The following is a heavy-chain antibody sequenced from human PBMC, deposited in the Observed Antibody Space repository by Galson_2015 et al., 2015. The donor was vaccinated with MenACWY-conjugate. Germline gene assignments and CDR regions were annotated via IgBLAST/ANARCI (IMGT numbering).Heavy chain of an antibody. V-gene: IGHV1-46*01. Sequence: SVKVSCKASGYTFTNYYMHWVRQAPGQGLEWMGIINPSGGSTSYAQKFQGRVTMTRDTSTSTVYMELSSLRSEDTAVYYCARVGIVGATTGVPDYWGQGTPVTVSS. D-gene: IGHD1-26*01. CDR3: ARVGIVGATTGVPDY. J-gene: IGHJ4*02. CDR2: INPSGGST. CDR1: GYTFTNYY.